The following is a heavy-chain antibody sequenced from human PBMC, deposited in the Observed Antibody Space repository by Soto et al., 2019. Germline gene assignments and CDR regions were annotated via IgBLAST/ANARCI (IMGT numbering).Heavy chain of an antibody. J-gene: IGHJ4*02. CDR2: IYYSGST. CDR3: ASSIAARPGYFDY. Sequence: SETLSLTCTVSGGSISSYYWSWIRQPPGKGLEWIGYIYYSGSTNYNPSLKSRVTISVDTSKNQFSLKLSSVTAADTAVYYCASSIAARPGYFDYWGQGTVVTVSS. D-gene: IGHD6-6*01. V-gene: IGHV4-59*01. CDR1: GGSISSYY.